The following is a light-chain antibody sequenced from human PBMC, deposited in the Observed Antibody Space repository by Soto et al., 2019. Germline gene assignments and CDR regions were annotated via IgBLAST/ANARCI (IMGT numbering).Light chain of an antibody. V-gene: IGLV1-40*01. CDR1: SSNIGAGYD. CDR2: GNN. CDR3: QSYDSSLSGYV. J-gene: IGLJ1*01. Sequence: QSVLTQPPSVSGAPGQRVTISCTGSSSNIGAGYDVHWYQHLPGTAPKLLIYGNNNRPSGVPDRFSGSKSGTSASLAITGHQAEDEADFYCQSYDSSLSGYVFGTGTKLTVL.